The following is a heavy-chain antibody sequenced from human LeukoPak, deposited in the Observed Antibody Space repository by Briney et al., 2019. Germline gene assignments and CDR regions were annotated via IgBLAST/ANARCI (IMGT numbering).Heavy chain of an antibody. CDR2: VNTSGST. CDR3: ARLITGTTTAFDI. D-gene: IGHD1-7*01. J-gene: IGHJ3*02. Sequence: ETLSLTCSVSGGSISGYYWSWIRQPAGKGLEWIGRVNTSGSTHYNTSLTTRLTMSVDTSKNQFSLKLSSVTAADTAVYYCARLITGTTTAFDIWGQGTMVTVSS. CDR1: GGSISGYY. V-gene: IGHV4-4*07.